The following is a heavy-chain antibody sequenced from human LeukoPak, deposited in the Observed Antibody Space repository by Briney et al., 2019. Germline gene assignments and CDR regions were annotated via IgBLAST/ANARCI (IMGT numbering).Heavy chain of an antibody. V-gene: IGHV1-2*02. CDR2: INPNSGGT. J-gene: IGHJ3*02. CDR3: ARDPYHYDSSGYSI. Sequence: ASVKVSCKASGYTFTGYYMHWVRQAPGQGLEWMGWINPNSGGTNYAQKFQGRVTMTRDTSISTAYMELSRLRSDDTAVYYCARDPYHYDSSGYSIWGQGIMVTVSS. D-gene: IGHD3-22*01. CDR1: GYTFTGYY.